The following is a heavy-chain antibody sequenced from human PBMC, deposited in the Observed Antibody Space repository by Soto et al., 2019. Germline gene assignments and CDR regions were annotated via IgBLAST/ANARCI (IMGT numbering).Heavy chain of an antibody. D-gene: IGHD6-19*01. CDR3: AKCAPRYSSGLKAYYFDY. V-gene: IGHV3-23*01. CDR2: ISGSGGST. Sequence: LRLSCAASGFTFSSYAMSWVRQAPGKGLEWVSVISGSGGSTYYADSVKGRFTISRDNSKNTLYLQMNSLRAEGTAVYYCAKCAPRYSSGLKAYYFDYWGQGTLVTVSS. CDR1: GFTFSSYA. J-gene: IGHJ4*02.